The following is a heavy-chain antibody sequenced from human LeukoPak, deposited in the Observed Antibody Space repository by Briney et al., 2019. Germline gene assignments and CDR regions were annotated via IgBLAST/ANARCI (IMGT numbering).Heavy chain of an antibody. CDR3: ARVPNSITIFGVVMEKPYYYYMDV. CDR2: INWNGGST. CDR1: VFTSVDYV. V-gene: IGHV3-20*03. D-gene: IGHD3-3*01. Sequence: PGGSLKLSYAASVFTSVDYVMSWVRQAPGKGLEWVSGINWNGGSTGYADSVKGRFTISRDNAKNSLYLQMNSLRAEDTALYYCARVPNSITIFGVVMEKPYYYYMDVWGKGTTVTASS. J-gene: IGHJ6*03.